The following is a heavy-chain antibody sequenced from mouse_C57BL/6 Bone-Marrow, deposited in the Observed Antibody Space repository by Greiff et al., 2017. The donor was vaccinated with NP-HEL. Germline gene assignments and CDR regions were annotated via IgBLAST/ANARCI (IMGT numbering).Heavy chain of an antibody. CDR1: GYTFTDYY. D-gene: IGHD1-1*01. V-gene: IGHV1-26*01. CDR3: ARRGIGDGSSYFDV. CDR2: INPNNGGT. J-gene: IGHJ1*03. Sequence: EVQLQQSGPELVKPGASVKISCKASGYTFTDYYMNWVKQSHGKSLEWIGDINPNNGGTSYNQKFKGKATLTVDKSSSTAYMELRSLTSEDSAVYYCARRGIGDGSSYFDVWGTGTTVTVSS.